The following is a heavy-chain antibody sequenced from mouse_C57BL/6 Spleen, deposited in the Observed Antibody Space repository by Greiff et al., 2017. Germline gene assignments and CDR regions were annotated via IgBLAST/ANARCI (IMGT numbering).Heavy chain of an antibody. Sequence: VQLQQPGAELVMPGASVKLSCKASGYTFTSYWMHWVKQRPGQGLEWIGEIDPSDSYTNYNQKFKGKSTLTVDKSSSTAYMQLSSLTSEDSAVYYCARGGADGSNPLDYWGQGTTLTVSS. CDR3: ARGGADGSNPLDY. CDR1: GYTFTSYW. CDR2: IDPSDSYT. V-gene: IGHV1-69*01. D-gene: IGHD1-1*01. J-gene: IGHJ2*01.